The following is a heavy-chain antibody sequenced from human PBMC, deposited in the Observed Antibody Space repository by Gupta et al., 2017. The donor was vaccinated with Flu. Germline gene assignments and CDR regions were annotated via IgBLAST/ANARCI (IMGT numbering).Heavy chain of an antibody. J-gene: IGHJ4*02. CDR3: ARLGPTQLATGDY. CDR2: IYYSGST. V-gene: IGHV4-59*08. Sequence: TVSGGSISSYYWSWIRQPPGKGLEWIGYIYYSGSTNYNPSLKSRVTISVDTSKNQFSLKLSSVTAADTAVYYCARLGPTQLATGDYWGQGTMVTVSS. D-gene: IGHD3-3*02. CDR1: GGSISSYY.